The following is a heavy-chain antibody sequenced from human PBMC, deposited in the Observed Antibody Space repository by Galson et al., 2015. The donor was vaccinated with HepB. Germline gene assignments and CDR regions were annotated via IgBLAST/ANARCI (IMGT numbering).Heavy chain of an antibody. Sequence: TLSLTCTVSGGSISSGRYYWSWIRQHPGKGLEWIGYIDYSGYTYYNPSLKSRVIMSVDKSKNQFSLNLRSVTAADPAVYYCASQARTHSLDCWGQGTLVTVSS. CDR1: GGSISSGRYY. V-gene: IGHV4-31*03. J-gene: IGHJ4*02. CDR2: IDYSGYT. D-gene: IGHD1/OR15-1a*01. CDR3: ASQARTHSLDC.